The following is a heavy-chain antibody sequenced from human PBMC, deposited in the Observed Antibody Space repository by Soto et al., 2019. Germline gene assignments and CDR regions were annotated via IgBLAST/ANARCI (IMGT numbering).Heavy chain of an antibody. CDR2: INPDSGAT. V-gene: IGHV1-2*02. CDR1: GYSFTGYY. J-gene: IGHJ4*02. D-gene: IGHD2-8*02. CDR3: ARGDYGTGGYPFPYFDS. Sequence: HEHLVQSGAEVKRPGASLKVSCKASGYSFTGYYIHWVRQAPGQGLEWMGWINPDSGATNYAQNFQGRVTLTSDTSISTASMDLTSLTSNETSVYYCARGDYGTGGYPFPYFDSWGQGTLVIVSS.